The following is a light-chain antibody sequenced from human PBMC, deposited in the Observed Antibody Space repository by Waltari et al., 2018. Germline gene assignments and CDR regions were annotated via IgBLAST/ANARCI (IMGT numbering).Light chain of an antibody. CDR2: DAS. CDR1: QSVSRA. V-gene: IGKV3-20*01. J-gene: IGKJ1*01. Sequence: IVLTQSPGTLSLSPGETATLSCRASQSVSRALAWYQQKPGQAPRLLIYDASTRATGIPDRFSGSGSGTDFSLTISRLEPEDFAVYYCQKYVRLPATFGQGTKVEIK. CDR3: QKYVRLPAT.